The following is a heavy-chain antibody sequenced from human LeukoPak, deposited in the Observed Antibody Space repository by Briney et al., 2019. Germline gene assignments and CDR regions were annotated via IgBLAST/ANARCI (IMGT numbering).Heavy chain of an antibody. D-gene: IGHD2-8*01. Sequence: GGSLRLSCAASGFTFSSYAMSWVRQAPGKGLEWVSAISGSGGTTSEADSVKGRFTISRDNSKNTLDLQMNSLRAEDTAVYYCAKDVRINYWGQGTLVTVSS. J-gene: IGHJ4*02. CDR2: ISGSGGTT. CDR3: AKDVRINY. CDR1: GFTFSSYA. V-gene: IGHV3-23*01.